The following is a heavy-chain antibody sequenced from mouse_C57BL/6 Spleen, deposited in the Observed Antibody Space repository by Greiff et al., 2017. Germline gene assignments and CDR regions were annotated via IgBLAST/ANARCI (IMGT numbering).Heavy chain of an antibody. D-gene: IGHD1-1*01. V-gene: IGHV5-6*01. CDR2: ISSRGSYT. CDR3: ARQDTTVVATVDY. Sequence: EVQVVESGGDLVKPGGSLKLSCAASGFTFSSYGMSWVRQTPDKRLEWVATISSRGSYTYYPDSVKGRFTISRDNAKNTLYLQMSSLKSEDTAMYYCARQDTTVVATVDYWGQGTTLTVSS. CDR1: GFTFSSYG. J-gene: IGHJ2*01.